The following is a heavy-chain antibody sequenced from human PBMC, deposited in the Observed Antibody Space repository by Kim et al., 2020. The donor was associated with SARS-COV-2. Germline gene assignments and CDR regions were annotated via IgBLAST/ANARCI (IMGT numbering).Heavy chain of an antibody. CDR3: ANPPLGVVKDP. V-gene: IGHV3-23*01. CDR2: ISGSGGST. Sequence: GGSPRLSCAASGFTFSSYAMSWVRQAPGKGLEWVSAISGSGGSTYYADSVKGRFTISRDNSKNTLYLQMNSLRAEDTAVYYCANPPLGVVKDPWGQGTLVTVSS. J-gene: IGHJ5*02. CDR1: GFTFSSYA. D-gene: IGHD2-21*01.